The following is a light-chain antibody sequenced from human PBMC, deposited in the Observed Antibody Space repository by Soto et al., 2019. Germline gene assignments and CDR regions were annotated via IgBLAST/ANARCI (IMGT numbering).Light chain of an antibody. CDR2: GVS. J-gene: IGLJ1*01. Sequence: QSVLTQPASVSGSPGQSITISCTGTSSDVGGYNYVSWYQQHPGKAPKLMIYGVSNRPSGVSDRFSGSKSGNTASLTISGLQAEDEADNYCSSYTNTATLDYVFGTATKLTVL. CDR1: SSDVGGYNY. V-gene: IGLV2-14*01. CDR3: SSYTNTATLDYV.